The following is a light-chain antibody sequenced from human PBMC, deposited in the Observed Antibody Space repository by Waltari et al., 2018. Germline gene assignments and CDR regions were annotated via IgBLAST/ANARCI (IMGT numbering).Light chain of an antibody. CDR2: KAS. CDR3: QQYNNYWT. V-gene: IGKV1-5*03. J-gene: IGKJ1*01. CDR1: QGLNSW. Sequence: DIQMTQSPSTLSASVGDRVTITCRASQGLNSWLAWFQQKPGKAPKLLIYKASTLESGVPSRFSGSGSGTEFTLTISNLQPDDFATYYCQQYNNYWTFGQGTKVEIK.